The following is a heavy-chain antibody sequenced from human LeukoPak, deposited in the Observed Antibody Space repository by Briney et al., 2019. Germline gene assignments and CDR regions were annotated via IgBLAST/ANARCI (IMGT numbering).Heavy chain of an antibody. J-gene: IGHJ4*02. D-gene: IGHD3-22*01. Sequence: SETLSLTCTVSGGSISSSSYYWGWIRQPPGKGLEWIGSIYYSGSTYYNPSLKSRVTISVDTSKNQFSLKLSSVTAADTAVYYCARDQYYYDSSGYYYVPFWVYWGQGTLVTVSS. CDR1: GGSISSSSYY. CDR3: ARDQYYYDSSGYYYVPFWVY. CDR2: IYYSGST. V-gene: IGHV4-39*07.